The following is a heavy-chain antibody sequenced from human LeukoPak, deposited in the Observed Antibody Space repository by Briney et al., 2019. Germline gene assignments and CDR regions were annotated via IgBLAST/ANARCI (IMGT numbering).Heavy chain of an antibody. CDR2: ISYDGSNK. Sequence: GRSLRLSCAASGFTLSSYAMHWVRQAPGKGLEWVAVISYDGSNKYYADSVKGRFTISRDNSKNTLYLQMNSLRAEDTAVYYCAREHIVVVAGGFDYWGQGTLVTVSS. J-gene: IGHJ4*02. V-gene: IGHV3-30*04. CDR3: AREHIVVVAGGFDY. D-gene: IGHD2-15*01. CDR1: GFTLSSYA.